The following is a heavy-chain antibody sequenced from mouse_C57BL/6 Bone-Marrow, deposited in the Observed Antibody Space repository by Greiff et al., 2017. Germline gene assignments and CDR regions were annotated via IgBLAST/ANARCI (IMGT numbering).Heavy chain of an antibody. Sequence: VQLQQPGAELVKPGASVKMSCKASGYTFTSYWITWVKQRPGQGLEWIGDIYPGSVSTNYNEKFKSKATLTVDTSSSTAYMQLSILTSEDSAVYYCARRGYYIDYWGQGTTLTVSS. V-gene: IGHV1-55*01. J-gene: IGHJ2*01. D-gene: IGHD2-12*01. CDR1: GYTFTSYW. CDR2: IYPGSVST. CDR3: ARRGYYIDY.